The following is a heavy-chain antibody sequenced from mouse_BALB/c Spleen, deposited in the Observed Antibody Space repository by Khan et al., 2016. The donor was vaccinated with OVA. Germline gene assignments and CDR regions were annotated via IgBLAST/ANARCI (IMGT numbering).Heavy chain of an antibody. J-gene: IGHJ2*01. Sequence: EVELVESGPELVKPGTSVKMSCKASGYRFTSYIIHWVKQRPGQGLEWIGYINPYNGATKYNEKFKGKATLTSDKSSNTADMELSSLTSEDSAVYYCARGNWQSYYFDYWGQGTTLTVSS. CDR2: INPYNGAT. V-gene: IGHV1S136*01. CDR3: ARGNWQSYYFDY. CDR1: GYRFTSYI. D-gene: IGHD4-1*01.